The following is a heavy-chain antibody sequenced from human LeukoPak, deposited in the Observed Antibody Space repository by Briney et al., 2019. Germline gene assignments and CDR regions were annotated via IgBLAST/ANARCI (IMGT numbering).Heavy chain of an antibody. CDR3: ARDRPYSGTYDLDY. CDR1: GYIFTSYG. D-gene: IGHD1-26*01. Sequence: RASVKVFCKASGYIFTSYGISWVRQAPEQGLEWMVWISAYNGNTNYAQKLQGRVTMTTDTSTSTAYMEQRSQRSDDTAVYYCARDRPYSGTYDLDYWGQGTLVTVSS. V-gene: IGHV1-18*01. CDR2: ISAYNGNT. J-gene: IGHJ4*02.